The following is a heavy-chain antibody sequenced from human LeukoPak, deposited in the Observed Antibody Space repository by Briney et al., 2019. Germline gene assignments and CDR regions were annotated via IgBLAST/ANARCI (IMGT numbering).Heavy chain of an antibody. V-gene: IGHV5-51*01. D-gene: IGHD4-23*01. CDR1: GYSFTNYW. CDR3: ARHLGGNPRDAFDI. J-gene: IGHJ3*02. CDR2: IYPGDSDT. Sequence: GESLKISCKGSGYSFTNYWIGWVRQVPGKGLEWMGIIYPGDSDTTYSPSFQGQVTISADKSINTAYLQWSSLKASDTATYFCARHLGGNPRDAFDIWGQGTMVTVSS.